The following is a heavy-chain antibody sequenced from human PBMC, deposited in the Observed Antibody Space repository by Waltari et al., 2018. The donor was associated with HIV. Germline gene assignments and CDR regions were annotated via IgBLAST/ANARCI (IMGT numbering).Heavy chain of an antibody. CDR1: GFTFGVYA. D-gene: IGHD3-10*01. CDR3: ARALTMAPYNCFDP. J-gene: IGHJ5*02. CDR2: IRSKAYGGTT. V-gene: IGHV3-49*03. Sequence: EVQLVGSGGGLVQPGRSLRLSCPASGFTFGVYALSWFRQAPGKGLEWVGFIRSKAYGGTTEYAASVEGRFTISRDDSKSIAYLQMNSLKTEDTAVYYGARALTMAPYNCFDPWGQGTLVTVSS.